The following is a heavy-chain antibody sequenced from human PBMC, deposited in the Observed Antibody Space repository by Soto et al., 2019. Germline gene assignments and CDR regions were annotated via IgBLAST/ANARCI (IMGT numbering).Heavy chain of an antibody. CDR2: ISHSGRI. D-gene: IGHD5-18*01. Sequence: QVQLQESGPGLVKPSGTLSLTCAVSGGSISSNNWWRWVRQPPGKGLEWIGEISHSGRINYNPSLNSRVTISVDKPKNHVSLNLLSVTAADTAVYCCARAARGYRYFDYWGQGPLVTVSS. J-gene: IGHJ4*02. CDR1: GGSISSNNW. CDR3: ARAARGYRYFDY. V-gene: IGHV4-4*01.